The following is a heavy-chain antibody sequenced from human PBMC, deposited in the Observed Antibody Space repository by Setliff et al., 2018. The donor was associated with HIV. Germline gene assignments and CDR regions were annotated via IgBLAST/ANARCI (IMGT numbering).Heavy chain of an antibody. CDR2: IDHSGST. D-gene: IGHD3-10*01. Sequence: KASETLSLTCAVYGGSFSGYYWSWIRQAPGKGLEWIGEIDHSGSTNYNPSLKSRVTISVDTSKNHFSLRLTSVTAADTALYYCARVGYHGSGRYSFDYWGQGTLVTVS. V-gene: IGHV4-34*01. J-gene: IGHJ4*02. CDR1: GGSFSGYY. CDR3: ARVGYHGSGRYSFDY.